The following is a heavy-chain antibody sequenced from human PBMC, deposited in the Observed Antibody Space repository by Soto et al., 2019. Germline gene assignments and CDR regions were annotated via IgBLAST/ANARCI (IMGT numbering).Heavy chain of an antibody. CDR2: IFSDNER. CDR1: GFSLTTGKMG. Sequence: SGPTLVNPTETLTLTCTVSGFSLTTGKMGVSWIRQPPGKALEWLAHIFSDNERSYSTSLQGRLTISKDTSGSQVVLSMTNMDPVDTATYYCARMKVDSYQFYYAMDVWGQGTTVTVSS. D-gene: IGHD3-9*01. CDR3: ARMKVDSYQFYYAMDV. J-gene: IGHJ6*02. V-gene: IGHV2-26*01.